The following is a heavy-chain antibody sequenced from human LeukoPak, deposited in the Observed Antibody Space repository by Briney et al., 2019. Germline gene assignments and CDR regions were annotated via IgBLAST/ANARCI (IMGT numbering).Heavy chain of an antibody. Sequence: GGSLRLSCAASGFTFSSYAMIWVRQAPGKGLEWGSNISGSGGSTYYADSGKGRFTISRDNSKNTLYLQMNSLRAEDTAIYYCAKVHRAYDYDSGSYYDSGFDYWGQGTLVTVSS. CDR2: ISGSGGST. CDR1: GFTFSSYA. J-gene: IGHJ4*02. CDR3: AKVHRAYDYDSGSYYDSGFDY. D-gene: IGHD3-10*01. V-gene: IGHV3-23*01.